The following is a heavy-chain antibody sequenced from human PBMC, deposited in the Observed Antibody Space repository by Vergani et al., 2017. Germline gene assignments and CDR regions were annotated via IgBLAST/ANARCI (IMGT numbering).Heavy chain of an antibody. CDR1: GFTFSSYG. CDR2: IWYDGSNK. CDR3: ARGGYDSSGYFEGFDY. Sequence: QVQLVESGGGVVQPGRSLRLSCAASGFTFSSYGMHWVRQAPGKGLEGVAVIWYDGSNKYYADSGKGRFTISRDNSKNTLYLQMKSLRAEDTAVYYCARGGYDSSGYFEGFDYWGQGTLVTVSS. V-gene: IGHV3-33*01. J-gene: IGHJ4*02. D-gene: IGHD3-22*01.